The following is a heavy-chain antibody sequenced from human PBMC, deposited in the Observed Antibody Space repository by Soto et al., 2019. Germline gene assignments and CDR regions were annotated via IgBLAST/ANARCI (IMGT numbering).Heavy chain of an antibody. CDR3: ASSGYSYGLYY. Sequence: SSETLSLTCTVSGGSISSGYYYWSWIRQPPGKGLEWIGYIYYSGSTYYNPSLKSRVTISVDTSKNQFSLKLSSVTAADTAVYYCASSGYSYGLYYWGQGTLVTVCS. CDR1: GGSISSGYYY. V-gene: IGHV4-30-4*01. D-gene: IGHD5-18*01. J-gene: IGHJ4*02. CDR2: IYYSGST.